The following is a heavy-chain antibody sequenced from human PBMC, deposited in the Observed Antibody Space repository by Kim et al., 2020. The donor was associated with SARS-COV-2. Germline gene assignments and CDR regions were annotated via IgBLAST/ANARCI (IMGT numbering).Heavy chain of an antibody. CDR2: IKQDGSKK. CDR3: TRTSWSYSMNV. CDR1: GFIFSAYG. V-gene: IGHV3-7*01. J-gene: IGHJ6*01. Sequence: GGSLRLSCAGSGFIFSAYGMSWARQAPGKGLEWVANIKQDGSKKFYADSVKGRFTISRDNAKNSLYLQMNSLRVEDTAVYYCTRTSWSYSMNVWGQAATDTVSP. D-gene: IGHD3-3*01.